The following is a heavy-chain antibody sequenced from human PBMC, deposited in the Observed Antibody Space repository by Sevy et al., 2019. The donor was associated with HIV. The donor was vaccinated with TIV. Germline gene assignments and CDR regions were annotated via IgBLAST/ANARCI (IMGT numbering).Heavy chain of an antibody. J-gene: IGHJ4*02. CDR3: AKDRGYSYSSIDF. CDR2: ISWNSGAI. Sequence: GGSLRLSCAASEFIFDDYAMHWVRQVPGRGLQWVSGISWNSGAIDYADSLKGRFTMSRDNAKNSLYLQMNNLRLEDTALYYCAKDRGYSYSSIDFWGQGTLVTVSS. V-gene: IGHV3-9*01. D-gene: IGHD5-18*01. CDR1: EFIFDDYA.